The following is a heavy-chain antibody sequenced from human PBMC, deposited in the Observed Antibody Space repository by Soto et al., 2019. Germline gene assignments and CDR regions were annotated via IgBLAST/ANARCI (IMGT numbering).Heavy chain of an antibody. V-gene: IGHV3-15*01. D-gene: IGHD6-19*01. J-gene: IGHJ3*02. CDR2: IKSKTDGGTT. CDR1: GFTISNAW. CDR3: TTGIFSSGWYHAFDI. Sequence: AGGSLRLSCAASGFTISNAWMSWVRQAPGKGLEWVGRIKSKTDGGTTDYAAPVKGRFTISRDDSKNTLYLQMNSLKTEDTAVYYCTTGIFSSGWYHAFDIWGQGTMVTVSS.